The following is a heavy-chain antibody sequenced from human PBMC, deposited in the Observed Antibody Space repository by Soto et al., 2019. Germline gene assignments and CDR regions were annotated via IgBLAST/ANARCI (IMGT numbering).Heavy chain of an antibody. CDR2: IYYSGST. CDR1: GGYIRSGDYY. Sequence: SETQCLTCTVSGGYIRSGDYYWSWIRQPPGKGLEWIGYIYYSGSTYYNPSLKSRVTISVDTSKNQFSLKLSSVTAADTAVYYCARGPIDSSGFPAGYFDYWGQGTLVTVSS. J-gene: IGHJ4*02. V-gene: IGHV4-30-4*01. CDR3: ARGPIDSSGFPAGYFDY. D-gene: IGHD3-22*01.